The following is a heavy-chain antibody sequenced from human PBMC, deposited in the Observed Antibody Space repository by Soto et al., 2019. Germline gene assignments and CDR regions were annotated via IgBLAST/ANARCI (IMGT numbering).Heavy chain of an antibody. CDR3: ARQQLLVLNAFDI. V-gene: IGHV4-59*01. J-gene: IGHJ3*02. CDR1: GGSISSYY. CDR2: IYYSGST. Sequence: QVQLQESGPGLVKPSETLALTCTVSGGSISSYYWSWIRQPPGKGLEWIGYIYYSGSTNYNPSLKSRVTISVDTSKNQFSLKLSSVTAADTAVYYCARQQLLVLNAFDIWGQGTMVTVSS. D-gene: IGHD6-19*01.